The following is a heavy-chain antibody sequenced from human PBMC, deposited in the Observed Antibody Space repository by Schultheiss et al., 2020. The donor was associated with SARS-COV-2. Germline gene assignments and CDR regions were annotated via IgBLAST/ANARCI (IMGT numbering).Heavy chain of an antibody. Sequence: GGSLRLSCAASGFTVSSNYMSWVRQAPGKGLEWVSVIYSGGSTYYADSVKVRFTISSDNAKNSLYLQMNSLRAEDTALYYCAKDIGSISWRSNFDYWGQGTLVTVSS. CDR1: GFTVSSNY. CDR3: AKDIGSISWRSNFDY. D-gene: IGHD6-13*01. J-gene: IGHJ4*02. CDR2: IYSGGST. V-gene: IGHV3-53*05.